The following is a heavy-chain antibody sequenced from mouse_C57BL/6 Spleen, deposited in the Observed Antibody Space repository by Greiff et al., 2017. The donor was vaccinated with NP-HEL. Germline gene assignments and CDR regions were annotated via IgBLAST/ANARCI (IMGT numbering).Heavy chain of an antibody. D-gene: IGHD2-1*01. Sequence: QVQLQQPGAELVMPGASVKLSCKASGYTFTSYWMHWVKQRPGQGLEWIGEIDPSDSYTNYNQKFKGKSTLTVDKSSSTAYMQLSSLTSEDSAVYDCARLGGNYLYYFDYWGQGTTLTVSS. CDR1: GYTFTSYW. V-gene: IGHV1-69*01. CDR3: ARLGGNYLYYFDY. CDR2: IDPSDSYT. J-gene: IGHJ2*01.